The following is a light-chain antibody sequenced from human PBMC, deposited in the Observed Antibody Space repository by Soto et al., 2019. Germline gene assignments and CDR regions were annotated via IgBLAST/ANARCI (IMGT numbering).Light chain of an antibody. CDR3: QSSDSSLSGFVI. V-gene: IGLV1-40*01. J-gene: IGLJ2*01. CDR1: SSNIGAGYD. CDR2: ANI. Sequence: QSVLAQPPSVSGAPGQRVTISCTGSSSNIGAGYDVHWYQQLPGTAPKLLIYANINRPSGVPDRFSGSKSGTSASLAISGLQAEDEADYYCQSSDSSLSGFVIFGGGTKVTVL.